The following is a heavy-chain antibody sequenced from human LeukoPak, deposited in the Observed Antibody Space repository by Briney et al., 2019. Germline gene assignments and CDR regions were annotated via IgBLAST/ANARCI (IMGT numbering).Heavy chain of an antibody. CDR1: GYTFTSYG. D-gene: IGHD2-15*01. CDR2: MNPNSGNT. V-gene: IGHV1-8*02. J-gene: IGHJ6*02. Sequence: GASVKVSCKASGYTFTSYGISWVRQAPGQGLEWMGWMNPNSGNTGYAQKFQGRVTMTRNTSISTAYMELSSLRSEDTAVYYCARERYCSGGSCYYYYYGMDVWGQGTTVTVSS. CDR3: ARERYCSGGSCYYYYYGMDV.